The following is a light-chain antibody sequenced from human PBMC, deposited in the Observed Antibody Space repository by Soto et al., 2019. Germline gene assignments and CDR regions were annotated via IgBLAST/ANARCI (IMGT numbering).Light chain of an antibody. V-gene: IGLV2-14*01. CDR3: SSYSSSSTLVI. J-gene: IGLJ2*01. CDR2: EVT. CDR1: SSDVGYND. Sequence: QSALTQPASLSGSPGQSITLSCTGSSSDVGYNDVSWYQQSPGKAPKLLIYEVTYRPSGVSTRFSGSKSGNTASLTISGLRAEDEADYYCSSYSSSSTLVIFGGGTKLTVL.